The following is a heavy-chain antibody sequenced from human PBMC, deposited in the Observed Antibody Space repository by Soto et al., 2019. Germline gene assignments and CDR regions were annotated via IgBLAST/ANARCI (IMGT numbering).Heavy chain of an antibody. J-gene: IGHJ3*02. Sequence: ASVKVSCKASGYTFTSYDINWVRQATGQGLEWMGWMNPNSGNTGYAQKFQGRVTMTRNTSISTAYMELSSLRSEDTAVYYCATTTPSEAVAGTYPTGDAFDIWGQGTMVTVSS. CDR3: ATTTPSEAVAGTYPTGDAFDI. CDR1: GYTFTSYD. V-gene: IGHV1-8*01. D-gene: IGHD6-19*01. CDR2: MNPNSGNT.